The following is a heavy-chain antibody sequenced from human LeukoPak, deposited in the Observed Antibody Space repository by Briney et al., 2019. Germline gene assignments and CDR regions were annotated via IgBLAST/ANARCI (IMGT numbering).Heavy chain of an antibody. V-gene: IGHV3-23*01. CDR1: GFTFSIYS. CDR2: IRAGRENT. D-gene: IGHD6-19*01. Sequence: PGGSLRLSCRASGFTFSIYSMNWVRQTPGGGLEWVSVIRAGRENTYYADSAKGRFTISRDNSKNMLYLQMNSLRAEDTAIYYCAKDGHCPDVVCPTKIVVAGYVDYWGQGTLVTVSS. J-gene: IGHJ4*02. CDR3: AKDGHCPDVVCPTKIVVAGYVDY.